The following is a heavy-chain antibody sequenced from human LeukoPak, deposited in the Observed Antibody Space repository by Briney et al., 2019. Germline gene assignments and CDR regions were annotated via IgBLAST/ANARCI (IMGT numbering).Heavy chain of an antibody. V-gene: IGHV4-4*07. D-gene: IGHD3-10*01. J-gene: IGHJ6*03. CDR1: GGSISGYY. Sequence: PSETLSRTCTVSGGSISGYYWSWIRQPAGKGLQWIGRLHTSGSSSYNPSLKSRVTISVDKSKNQFSLKLSSVTAADTALYYCARASPSGGYMDVWGKGTTVTVSS. CDR2: LHTSGSS. CDR3: ARASPSGGYMDV.